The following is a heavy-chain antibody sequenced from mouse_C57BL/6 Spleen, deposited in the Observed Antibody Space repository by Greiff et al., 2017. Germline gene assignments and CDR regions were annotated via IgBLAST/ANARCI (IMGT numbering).Heavy chain of an antibody. V-gene: IGHV1-54*01. CDR1: GYAFTNYL. Sequence: QVQLQQSGAELVRPGTSVKVSCKASGYAFTNYLIEWVKQRPGQGLEWIGVINPGSGGTNYNEKFKGKATLTADKSSSTAYMQLSSLTSEDSAVYFCARGEDSNPFAYWGQGTLVTVSA. D-gene: IGHD2-5*01. CDR3: ARGEDSNPFAY. CDR2: INPGSGGT. J-gene: IGHJ3*01.